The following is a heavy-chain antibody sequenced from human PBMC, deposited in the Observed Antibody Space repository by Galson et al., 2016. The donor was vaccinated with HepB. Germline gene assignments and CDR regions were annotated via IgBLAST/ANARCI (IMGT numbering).Heavy chain of an antibody. CDR3: AKWGIGDILVVVAATGMDV. D-gene: IGHD2-15*01. CDR2: ISATGGTT. Sequence: SLRLSCAASGFTFSSHPMHWVRQAPGKGLEWVSTISATGGTTYYADTVKGRFTVSRDNSKNTLFLQMNSLRAEDTAVYYCAKWGIGDILVVVAATGMDVWGQGTTVIVSS. V-gene: IGHV3-23*01. J-gene: IGHJ6*02. CDR1: GFTFSSHP.